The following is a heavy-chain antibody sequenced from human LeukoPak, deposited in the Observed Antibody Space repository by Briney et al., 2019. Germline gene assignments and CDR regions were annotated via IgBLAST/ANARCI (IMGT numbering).Heavy chain of an antibody. J-gene: IGHJ4*02. D-gene: IGHD4-17*01. CDR3: ALPLRDGDFYFDY. Sequence: GGSLRLSCAASGFTFSNYWMHWVRQAPGKGLVWVSRINRDGRSTNYADPVKGRFTISRDNAKNTVFLQMNSLRAEDTAVYYCALPLRDGDFYFDYWGQGALVTVSS. CDR1: GFTFSNYW. V-gene: IGHV3-74*01. CDR2: INRDGRST.